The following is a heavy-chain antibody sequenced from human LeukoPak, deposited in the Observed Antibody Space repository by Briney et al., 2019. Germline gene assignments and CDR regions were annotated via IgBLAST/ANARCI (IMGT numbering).Heavy chain of an antibody. D-gene: IGHD2-2*01. CDR3: ARDMNVVVPAAIGDWFDP. V-gene: IGHV4-4*07. Sequence: SETLSLTCTVSGGSISSYYWSWIRQPAGKGLEWIGRIYTSGSTNYNPSLKSRVTMSVDTSKSQFSLKLSSVTAADTAVYYCARDMNVVVPAAIGDWFDPWGQGTLVTVSS. CDR2: IYTSGST. CDR1: GGSISSYY. J-gene: IGHJ5*02.